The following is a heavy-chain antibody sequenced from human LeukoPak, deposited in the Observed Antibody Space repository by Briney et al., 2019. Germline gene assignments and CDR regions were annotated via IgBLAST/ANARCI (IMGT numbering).Heavy chain of an antibody. CDR2: IKQDGSEK. V-gene: IGHV3-7*01. D-gene: IGHD5-12*01. CDR1: GFTFSSYW. CDR3: ARARRATDPYYYYMDV. J-gene: IGHJ6*03. Sequence: GGSLRLSCAASGFTFSSYWMSWVRQAPGKGLESVANIKQDGSEKYYVDSVKGRFTISRDNAKNSLYLQMNSLRAEDTAVYYCARARRATDPYYYYMDVWGKGTTVTVSS.